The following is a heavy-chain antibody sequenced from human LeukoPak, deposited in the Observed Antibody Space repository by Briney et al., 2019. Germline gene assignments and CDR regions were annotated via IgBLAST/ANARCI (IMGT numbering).Heavy chain of an antibody. D-gene: IGHD1-26*01. CDR3: ARRFSHRGSYDFDY. J-gene: IGHJ4*02. CDR1: GYTFTSYY. V-gene: IGHV1-46*01. CDR2: INPSDGST. Sequence: ASVTVSCKASGYTFTSYYMHWVRQAPGQGLEWMGIINPSDGSTSYAQKFQGRVTMTRDTSTSTVYMELSSLRSEDTAMYYCARRFSHRGSYDFDYWGQGTLVTVSS.